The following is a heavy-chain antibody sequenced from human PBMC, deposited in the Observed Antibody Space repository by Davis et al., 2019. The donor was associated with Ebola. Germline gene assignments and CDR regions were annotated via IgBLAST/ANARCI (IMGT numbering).Heavy chain of an antibody. J-gene: IGHJ4*02. CDR3: ARILYSSYYFDS. V-gene: IGHV3-21*01. CDR2: ISSSGNHI. Sequence: GGSLRLSCAPSGFTFSSFAMAWVRQAPGKGLEWVSSISSSGNHIYYADSVKGRFTISRDNAKNSLHLQMNSLSAEDTAVYFCARILYSSYYFDSWGQGTLVTVSS. D-gene: IGHD6-6*01. CDR1: GFTFSSFA.